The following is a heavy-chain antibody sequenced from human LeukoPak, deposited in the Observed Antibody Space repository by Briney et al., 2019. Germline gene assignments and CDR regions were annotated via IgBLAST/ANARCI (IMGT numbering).Heavy chain of an antibody. V-gene: IGHV3-30*03. J-gene: IGHJ4*02. CDR2: ISYDGDTD. CDR1: EFTFSDYC. Sequence: PGRSLRLSCAASEFTFSDYCMHWVRQAPDKGLERLAFISYDGDTDYYADSVKGRFTISRDNSNNTLSLQMNSLRADDTAVYYCARLAYWGQGTLVTVSS. CDR3: ARLAY.